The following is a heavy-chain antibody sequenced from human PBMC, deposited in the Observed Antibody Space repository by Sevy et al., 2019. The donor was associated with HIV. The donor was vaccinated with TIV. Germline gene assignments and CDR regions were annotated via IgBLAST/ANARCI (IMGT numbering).Heavy chain of an antibody. CDR1: GFTFNSHA. Sequence: GGSLRLSCEASGFTFNSHAMTWVRQVPGKGLEWVSAISGSGDSKYYAGSVKGRVTISRDNSKNIMYLQMTSLGADDTAVYYCAKSSLLYGDYHFDFWGQGTVVTVSS. CDR3: AKSSLLYGDYHFDF. V-gene: IGHV3-23*01. D-gene: IGHD4-17*01. J-gene: IGHJ4*02. CDR2: ISGSGDSK.